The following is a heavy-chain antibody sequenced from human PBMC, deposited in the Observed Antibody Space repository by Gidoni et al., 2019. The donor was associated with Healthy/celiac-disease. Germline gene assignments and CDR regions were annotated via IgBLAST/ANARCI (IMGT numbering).Heavy chain of an antibody. CDR3: ARGADYGEYYFDY. CDR2: IYYSGST. V-gene: IGHV4-30-4*01. D-gene: IGHD4-17*01. CDR1: GGSISSGGYY. J-gene: IGHJ4*02. Sequence: QVQLQESGPGLVKPSQTLPLTCAFSGGSISSGGYYWSWIRQPPGKGLEWIGYIYYSGSTYYNPSLKSRVTISVDTSKNQFSLKLSSVTAADTAVYYCARGADYGEYYFDYWGQGTLVTVSS.